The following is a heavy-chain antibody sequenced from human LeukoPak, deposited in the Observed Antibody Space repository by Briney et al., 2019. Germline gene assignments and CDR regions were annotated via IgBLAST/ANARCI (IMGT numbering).Heavy chain of an antibody. CDR2: ISGDGGSI. CDR1: GFTFDDYA. J-gene: IGHJ4*02. D-gene: IGHD6-13*01. Sequence: GGSLRLSCAASGFTFDDYAIYWVRQAPGKGLEWVSLISGDGGSIYYADSVKGRFTISRDNSKNSLYLQMNSLRTEDTALYYCAKEDYSSSWYALDYWGQGTLVTVSS. CDR3: AKEDYSSSWYALDY. V-gene: IGHV3-43*02.